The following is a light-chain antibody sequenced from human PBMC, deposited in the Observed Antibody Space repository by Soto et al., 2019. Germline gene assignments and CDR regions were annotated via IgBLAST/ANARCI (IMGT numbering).Light chain of an antibody. V-gene: IGKV3-11*01. CDR1: RSVSSY. J-gene: IGKJ1*01. Sequence: EIVLTQSPASMSLSPGARATLSCRPIRSVSSYLAWYQQKPGQAPRLLIYEASNRATGIPARSSGSGSGTDFSLTISSLEPEDFAVYYCQQRSNWPPWTVGQGTKV. CDR2: EAS. CDR3: QQRSNWPPWT.